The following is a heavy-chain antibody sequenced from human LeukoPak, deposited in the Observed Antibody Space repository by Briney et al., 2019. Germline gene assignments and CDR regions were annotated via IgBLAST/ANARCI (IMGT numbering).Heavy chain of an antibody. CDR1: GFTFSAYA. V-gene: IGHV3-33*07. CDR3: ARVGVGGYDAFDI. Sequence: PGGSLRLSCEASGFTFSAYAMTWVRQAPGKGLEWVAVIWYDGSNKYYADSVKGRFTISRDNSKNTLYLQMNSLRAEDTAVYYCARVGVGGYDAFDIWGQGTMVTVSS. J-gene: IGHJ3*02. CDR2: IWYDGSNK. D-gene: IGHD3-22*01.